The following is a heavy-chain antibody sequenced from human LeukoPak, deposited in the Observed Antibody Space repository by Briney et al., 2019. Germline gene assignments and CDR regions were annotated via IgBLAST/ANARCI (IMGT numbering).Heavy chain of an antibody. V-gene: IGHV4-30-4*08. CDR2: IYYSGST. D-gene: IGHD3-3*01. CDR3: ARTYYDFWSGYSRRPPIVY. CDR1: GGSISSGDYY. J-gene: IGHJ4*02. Sequence: SETLSLTCTVSGGSISSGDYYWSWIRQPPGKGLEWIGYIYYSGSTYYNPSLKSRVIISVDTSKNQFSLKLSSVTAADTAVYYCARTYYDFWSGYSRRPPIVYWGQGTLVTVSS.